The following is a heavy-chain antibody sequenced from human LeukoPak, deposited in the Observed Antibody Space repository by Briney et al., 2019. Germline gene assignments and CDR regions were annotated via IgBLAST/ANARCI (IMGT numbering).Heavy chain of an antibody. CDR1: GYSISSGDY. CDR2: MYHSGTT. Sequence: SETPSLTCAGSGYSISSGDYWGWIGQPPGKGLEWIGGMYHSGTTYSHPSLKSRVTISVDTSKNQYSLKLSSVTAADTAVYYCARLVSGSYFDYWGQGTLVTVSS. J-gene: IGHJ4*02. D-gene: IGHD1-26*01. V-gene: IGHV4-38-2*01. CDR3: ARLVSGSYFDY.